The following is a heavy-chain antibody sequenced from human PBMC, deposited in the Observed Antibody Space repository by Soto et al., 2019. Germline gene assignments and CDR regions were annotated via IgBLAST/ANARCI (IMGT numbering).Heavy chain of an antibody. CDR1: GGTFSSYA. CDR2: IIPIFGTA. J-gene: IGHJ5*02. V-gene: IGHV1-69*13. CDR3: ASSMIVVVTDSWFDP. D-gene: IGHD3-22*01. Sequence: SVKVSCKDSGGTFSSYAISWVGQAPGQGLEWIGGIIPIFGTANYAQKFQGRVTITADESTSTAYMELSSLRSEDTAVHYCASSMIVVVTDSWFDPWGQGTLVTVSS.